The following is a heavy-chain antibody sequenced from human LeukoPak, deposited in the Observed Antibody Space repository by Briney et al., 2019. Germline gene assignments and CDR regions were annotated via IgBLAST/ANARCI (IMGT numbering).Heavy chain of an antibody. CDR2: MYSVGTT. CDR1: DFSVGDNY. CDR3: ARILFGYSRSWWIMDV. Sequence: GGSLRLSCAASDFSVGDNYMTWVRQAPGKGLQWVSLMYSVGTTFYADSVKGRFTMSRDSSKNTLYLQMNSLRAEDTAVYYCARILFGYSRSWWIMDVWGKGTTVTVSS. J-gene: IGHJ6*03. D-gene: IGHD6-13*01. V-gene: IGHV3-66*01.